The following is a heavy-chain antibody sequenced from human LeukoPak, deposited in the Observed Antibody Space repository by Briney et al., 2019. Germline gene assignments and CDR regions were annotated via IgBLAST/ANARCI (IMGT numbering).Heavy chain of an antibody. D-gene: IGHD6-13*01. CDR3: ARMYSSSWYPSYYMDV. J-gene: IGHJ6*03. CDR2: IYYSGST. CDR1: GGSISSYY. V-gene: IGHV4-59*01. Sequence: PSETLSLTCTVSGGSISSYYWSWVRQPPGKGLEWIGYIYYSGSTNYNPSLKSRVTISVDTSKNQFSLKLSSVTAADTAVYYCARMYSSSWYPSYYMDVWGKGTTVTVSS.